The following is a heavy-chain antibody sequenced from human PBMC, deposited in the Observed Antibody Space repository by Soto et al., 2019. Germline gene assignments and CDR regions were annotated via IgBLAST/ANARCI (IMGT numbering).Heavy chain of an antibody. D-gene: IGHD2-2*01. J-gene: IGHJ4*02. CDR3: ARRMGYCTSTSCYEHYFDY. CDR1: GGSISSSDYF. Sequence: SETLSLTCTVSGGSISSSDYFWGWIRQPPGKGLEWIGNIYYSGRTYYNPSLKSRVTISADTSKNQFSLKLSSVAAADTAVYNCARRMGYCTSTSCYEHYFDYLGQGTLVTVSS. CDR2: IYYSGRT. V-gene: IGHV4-39*01.